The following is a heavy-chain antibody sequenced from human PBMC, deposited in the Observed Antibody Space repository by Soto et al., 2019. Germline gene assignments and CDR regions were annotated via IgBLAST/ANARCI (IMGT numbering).Heavy chain of an antibody. J-gene: IGHJ3*01. CDR2: IYYSGST. CDR1: GGSISSYY. V-gene: IGHV4-59*01. Sequence: SETLSLTCTVSGGSISSYYWGWIRQPPGKGLEWIGSIYYSGSTNYNPSLKSRVTISVDTSKNQFSLKLSSVTAADTAVYYCARRYGSAFDFWGQGTMVTVSS. CDR3: ARRYGSAFDF. D-gene: IGHD3-10*01.